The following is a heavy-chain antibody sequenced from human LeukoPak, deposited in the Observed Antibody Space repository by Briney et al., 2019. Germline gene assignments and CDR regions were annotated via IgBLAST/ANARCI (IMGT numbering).Heavy chain of an antibody. D-gene: IGHD5-24*01. CDR3: ARGFDGYYGFDI. Sequence: GGSLRLSCEASGFTLSIYWMSWGRQAPGKGLEWVANINQDGSEKYYVDSVKGRFTISRDNAKKSLYLQMNSLRVEDTAVYYCARGFDGYYGFDIWGQGTMVTVSS. CDR2: INQDGSEK. J-gene: IGHJ3*02. CDR1: GFTLSIYW. V-gene: IGHV3-7*05.